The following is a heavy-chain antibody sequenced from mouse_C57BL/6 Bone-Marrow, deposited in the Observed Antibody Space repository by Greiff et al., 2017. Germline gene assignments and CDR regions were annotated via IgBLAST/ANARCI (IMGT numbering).Heavy chain of an antibody. J-gene: IGHJ3*01. CDR1: DYTFTSYW. V-gene: IGHV1-50*01. CDR2: IDPSDIYS. Sequence: VQLQQSAAELVNPGASVNLSCKASDYTFTSYWMQWVKQRPGLGLEWIREIDPSDIYSNYNQKFKGKATMTVDTSSSTAYMQLSNLTSEDSAVYYCASIPHSNLFAYWGRGTLVSVSA. D-gene: IGHD2-5*01. CDR3: ASIPHSNLFAY.